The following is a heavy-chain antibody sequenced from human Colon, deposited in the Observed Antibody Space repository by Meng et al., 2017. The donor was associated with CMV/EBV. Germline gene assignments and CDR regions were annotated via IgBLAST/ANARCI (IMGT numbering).Heavy chain of an antibody. Sequence: SCTGSAFIFSDYYIDWVRQVPGKGLEWDGRTANKADGYLTEYATSVKGRFTFSRDDSKNSLFLQMNSLKSDDTALYYCTRGHSGVDIYAFDIWGQGTMVTVSS. V-gene: IGHV3-72*01. J-gene: IGHJ3*02. CDR2: TANKADGYLT. CDR1: AFIFSDYY. D-gene: IGHD1-26*01. CDR3: TRGHSGVDIYAFDI.